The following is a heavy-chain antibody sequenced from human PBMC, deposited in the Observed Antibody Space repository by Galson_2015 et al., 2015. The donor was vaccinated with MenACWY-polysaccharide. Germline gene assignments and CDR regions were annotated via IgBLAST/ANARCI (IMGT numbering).Heavy chain of an antibody. D-gene: IGHD4-17*01. CDR1: GFTFDDYV. CDR3: AKGWGYDYGDSIDY. CDR2: ISGDGGST. J-gene: IGHJ4*02. Sequence: SLRLSCAASGFTFDDYVMHWVRQAPGKGLEWVSLISGDGGSTYYADSVKGRFTISRDNSKNSLYLQMHSLRIEDTALYYCAKGWGYDYGDSIDYWGQGTLVTVSS. V-gene: IGHV3-43*02.